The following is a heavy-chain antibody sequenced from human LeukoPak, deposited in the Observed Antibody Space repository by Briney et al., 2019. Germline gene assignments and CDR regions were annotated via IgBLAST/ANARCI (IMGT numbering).Heavy chain of an antibody. D-gene: IGHD5-18*01. V-gene: IGHV1-69*04. CDR1: GSTLSSSA. CDR2: IIPVLNIT. CDR3: AKDQGLTAPPPYGLDV. J-gene: IGHJ6*02. Sequence: SVKVACKTYGSTLSSSAITWVRRAPGKGLEWMGRIIPVLNITTYAQKFQGRVTITADTSSSTVYMELSSLRSEETAVYYCAKDQGLTAPPPYGLDVWGQGTTVIVSS.